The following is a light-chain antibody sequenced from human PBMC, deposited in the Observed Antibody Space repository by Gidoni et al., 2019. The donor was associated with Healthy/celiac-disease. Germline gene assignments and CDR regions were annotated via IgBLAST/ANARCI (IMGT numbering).Light chain of an antibody. CDR2: AAS. J-gene: IGKJ4*01. V-gene: IGKV1-39*01. Sequence: DIQMTQSPSSLSASVGDRVTITCRASQSISSYVNWYQQKQGKAPKLLSYAASSLQSGVPSRFSCSGSGTDFTLTISSPQPEDFATYYCQQSYSTPLTFXGXTKVEIK. CDR3: QQSYSTPLT. CDR1: QSISSY.